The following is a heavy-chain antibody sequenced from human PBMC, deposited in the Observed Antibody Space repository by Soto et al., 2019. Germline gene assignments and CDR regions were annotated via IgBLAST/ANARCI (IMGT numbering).Heavy chain of an antibody. CDR2: ISAGGGST. Sequence: GGSLRLSCAASGFTFGSYAMSWVRQAPGKGLEWVSAISAGGGSTYYADSVKGRFTISRDNSKNTLYLQINSLRAEDTAVYYCAKDQGYSNPNDAFDIWGQGTMVTVSS. CDR1: GFTFGSYA. CDR3: AKDQGYSNPNDAFDI. D-gene: IGHD4-4*01. V-gene: IGHV3-23*01. J-gene: IGHJ3*02.